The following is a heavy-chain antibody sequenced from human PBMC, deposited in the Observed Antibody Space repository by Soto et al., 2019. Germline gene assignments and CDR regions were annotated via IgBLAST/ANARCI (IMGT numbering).Heavy chain of an antibody. CDR3: ARGRKYSSSSWFDP. Sequence: PSETLSLTCPFSGCSISSGGYYWSWIRQHPGKGLEWIGYIYYSGSTYYNPSLKSRVTISVDTSKNQFSLKLSSVTAADTAVYYCARGRKYSSSSWFDPWGQGTLVTVSS. J-gene: IGHJ5*02. V-gene: IGHV4-31*03. CDR1: GCSISSGGYY. D-gene: IGHD6-6*01. CDR2: IYYSGST.